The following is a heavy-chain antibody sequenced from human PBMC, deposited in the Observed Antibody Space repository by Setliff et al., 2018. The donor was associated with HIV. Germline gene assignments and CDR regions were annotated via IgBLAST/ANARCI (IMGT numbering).Heavy chain of an antibody. CDR3: ARVQMAYAAFDV. V-gene: IGHV4-59*01. Sequence: SETLSLTCTVSGGSISSYYWSWIRQPPGKGLEWIGYIYYSGSTNYNPSLKSRVTISVDTSKHQFSLKLSPVTAADTAVYYCARVQMAYAAFDVWGQGTMVTV. D-gene: IGHD4-17*01. J-gene: IGHJ3*01. CDR1: GGSISSYY. CDR2: IYYSGST.